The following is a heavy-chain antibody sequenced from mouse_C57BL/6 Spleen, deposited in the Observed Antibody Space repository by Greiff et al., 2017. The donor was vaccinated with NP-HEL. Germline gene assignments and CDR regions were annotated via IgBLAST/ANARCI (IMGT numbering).Heavy chain of an antibody. CDR3: ARADGYYYFDY. CDR2: ISYSGST. CDR1: GYSITSGYD. Sequence: EVQVVESGPGMVKPSQSLSLTCTVTGYSITSGYDWHWIRHFPGNKLEWMGYISYSGSTNYNPSLKSRISITHDTSKNHFFLKLNSVTTEDTATYYCARADGYYYFDYWGQGTTLTVSS. V-gene: IGHV3-1*01. J-gene: IGHJ2*01. D-gene: IGHD2-3*01.